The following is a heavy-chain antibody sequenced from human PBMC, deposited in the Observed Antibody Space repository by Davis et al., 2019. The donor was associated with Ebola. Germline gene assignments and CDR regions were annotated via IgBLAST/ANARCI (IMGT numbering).Heavy chain of an antibody. V-gene: IGHV3-74*01. CDR2: INSDGSST. CDR1: GFTFSSYW. Sequence: HTGGSLRLSCAASGFTFSSYWMHWVRQAPGKGLVWVSRINSDGSSTSYADSVKGRFTISRANAKSSLYLQMNSLRAEDTAVYYCTRAAFGSYYFDYWGQGTLVTVSS. D-gene: IGHD3-3*01. CDR3: TRAAFGSYYFDY. J-gene: IGHJ4*02.